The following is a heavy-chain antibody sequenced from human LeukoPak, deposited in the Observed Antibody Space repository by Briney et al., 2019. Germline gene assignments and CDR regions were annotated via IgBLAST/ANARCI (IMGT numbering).Heavy chain of an antibody. V-gene: IGHV4-61*02. D-gene: IGHD2-2*02. Sequence: SQTLSLTCTASGGSISSGSYYWSWIRQPAGKGLEWIGRIYTSGSTNYNPSLKSRVTISVDTSRNQFSLKLSSVTAADTAVYYCARDRAVVPAAISDNYYYYYGMDVWGQGTTVTVSS. CDR3: ARDRAVVPAAISDNYYYYYGMDV. CDR1: GGSISSGSYY. J-gene: IGHJ6*02. CDR2: IYTSGST.